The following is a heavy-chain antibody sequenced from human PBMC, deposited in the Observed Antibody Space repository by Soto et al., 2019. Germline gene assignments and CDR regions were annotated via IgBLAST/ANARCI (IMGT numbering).Heavy chain of an antibody. CDR1: GFTFSSYW. J-gene: IGHJ4*02. V-gene: IGHV3-7*01. CDR3: ARGRGCSTGCHNFDY. CDR2: IKQDGSEK. Sequence: EVQLVESGGGLVQPGGSVRLSCAASGFTFSSYWMSWVRQAPGKGLEWVANIKQDGSEKYYVDSVKGRFTISRDNAKNSLYLQMNSLRAEDTAVYYCARGRGCSTGCHNFDYWGQRTLVTVSS. D-gene: IGHD2-2*01.